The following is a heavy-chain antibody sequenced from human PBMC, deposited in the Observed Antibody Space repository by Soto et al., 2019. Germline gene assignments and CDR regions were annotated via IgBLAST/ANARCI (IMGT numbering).Heavy chain of an antibody. D-gene: IGHD1-7*01. Sequence: QVQLQESGPGRVNPSETLSLTCSVSGGSITDYSWNWIRQSAGKGLEWIGRISATGKNQVNPSLQNRVTMSLDTSKNQFSLKLTSVTAADTAVYYCAWESGENWSYEAYWCQGTLVPVSS. CDR1: GGSITDYS. V-gene: IGHV4-4*07. CDR3: AWESGENWSYEAY. J-gene: IGHJ4*02. CDR2: ISATGKN.